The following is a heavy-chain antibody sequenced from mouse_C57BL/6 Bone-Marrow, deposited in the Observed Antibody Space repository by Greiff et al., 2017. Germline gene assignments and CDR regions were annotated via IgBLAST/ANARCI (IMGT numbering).Heavy chain of an antibody. CDR1: GYTFTSYW. D-gene: IGHD1-1*01. CDR2: IHPTSGST. J-gene: IGHJ2*01. Sequence: QVQLQQPGAELVKPGASVKLSCKASGYTFTSYWMHWVKQRPGQGLEWIGMIHPTSGSTNYNEKFKSKATLTVDKSSSTAYMQLSSLTSEYSAVYDCAPTITTVVATAYWGQGTTLTVSS. CDR3: APTITTVVATAY. V-gene: IGHV1-64*01.